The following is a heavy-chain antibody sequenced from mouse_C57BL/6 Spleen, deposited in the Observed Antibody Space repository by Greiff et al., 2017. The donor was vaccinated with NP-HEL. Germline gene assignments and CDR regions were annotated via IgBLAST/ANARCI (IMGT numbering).Heavy chain of an antibody. D-gene: IGHD2-4*01. CDR2: IDPSDSET. Sequence: QVQLQQPGAELVRPGSSVKLSCKASGYTFTSYWMHWVKQRPIQGLEWIGNIDPSDSETHYNQKFKDKATLTVDKSSSTAYMQLSSLTSEDSAVYYCARRRDYDYDFDYWGQGTTLTVSS. J-gene: IGHJ2*01. CDR3: ARRRDYDYDFDY. V-gene: IGHV1-52*01. CDR1: GYTFTSYW.